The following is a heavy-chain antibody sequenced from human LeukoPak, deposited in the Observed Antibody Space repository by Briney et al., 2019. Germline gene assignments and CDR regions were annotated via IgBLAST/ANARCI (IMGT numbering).Heavy chain of an antibody. CDR1: GVSISSSNSY. J-gene: IGHJ4*02. D-gene: IGHD4-17*01. CDR3: ATRVYGDEPLDY. Sequence: SETLSLTCTVSGVSISSSNSYWGWIRQPPGKGLEWIGSIYYTGNTYYNASLKSRVTMSLDTSKNHFSLKLNSVTAADTAMYYCATRVYGDEPLDYWGQGTLVTVSS. V-gene: IGHV4-39*07. CDR2: IYYTGNT.